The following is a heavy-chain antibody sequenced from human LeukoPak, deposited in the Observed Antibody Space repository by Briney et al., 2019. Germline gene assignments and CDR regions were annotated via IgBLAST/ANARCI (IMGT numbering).Heavy chain of an antibody. CDR1: RFNFSDSY. D-gene: IGHD1-1*01. J-gene: IGHJ6*03. Sequence: PGESLRLSCAASRFNFSDSYMTWIRQPPGKGLEWVSYISSSESSIHYADSVKGRFTISRDNAKNSLYLQMNSLRAEDTAVYYCARVEAELYYYYYMDVWGKGTTVTVSS. V-gene: IGHV3-11*04. CDR2: ISSSESSI. CDR3: ARVEAELYYYYYMDV.